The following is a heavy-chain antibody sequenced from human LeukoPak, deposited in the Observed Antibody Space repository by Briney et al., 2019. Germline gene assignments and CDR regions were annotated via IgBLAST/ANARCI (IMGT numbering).Heavy chain of an antibody. CDR2: IWYDGSNK. D-gene: IGHD4-23*01. V-gene: IGHV3-33*01. CDR3: ARSISTVAPFDY. J-gene: IGHJ4*02. CDR1: GFTFSSYG. Sequence: GRSLRLSCAASGFTFSSYGMHWVRQAPGKGLEWVAVIWYDGSNKYYADSVKGRFTISRDNSKNTLYLQMNSLRAEDTAVYYCARSISTVAPFDYRGQGTLVTVSS.